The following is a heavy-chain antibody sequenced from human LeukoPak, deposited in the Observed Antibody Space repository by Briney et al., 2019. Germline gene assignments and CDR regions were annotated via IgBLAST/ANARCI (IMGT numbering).Heavy chain of an antibody. CDR2: IYHQAGT. J-gene: IGHJ3*02. D-gene: IGHD3-3*01. CDR3: AKIKTTFGVVTHAFDI. V-gene: IGHV4-59*01. CDR1: GGSMENNY. Sequence: SETLSLTCTVSGGSMENNYWHWIRQPPGKGLEWIGYIYHQAGTEYNPSLKNRVAISVDTSKNQFSLKLSSVTAADTAVYYCAKIKTTFGVVTHAFDIWGQGTIVTVSP.